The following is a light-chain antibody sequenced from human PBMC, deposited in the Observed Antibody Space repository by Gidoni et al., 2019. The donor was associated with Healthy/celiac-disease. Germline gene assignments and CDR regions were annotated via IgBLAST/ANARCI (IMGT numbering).Light chain of an antibody. CDR3: QQYNNWPQWT. J-gene: IGKJ4*02. CDR1: QSDSSN. V-gene: IGKV3-15*01. Sequence: EIVMTQSPATLSVSPGESATLSCRASQSDSSNLAWYQQKPSQAPRLLIYGASTKATGIPTRIGGGGCGAEITLTISSLQSEDFAVYYYQQYNNWPQWTFGGGTKVEIK. CDR2: GAS.